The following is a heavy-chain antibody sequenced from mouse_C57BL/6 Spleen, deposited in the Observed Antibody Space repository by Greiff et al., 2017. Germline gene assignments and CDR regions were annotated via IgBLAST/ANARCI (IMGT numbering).Heavy chain of an antibody. D-gene: IGHD2-12*01. Sequence: QVQLQQSGAELAKPGASVKLSCKASGYTFTSYWMHWVKQRPGQGLEWIGYINPSSGYTKYNQKFKDKATLTAYKSSSTAYMQLSSLTYEDSAVYYCARESYDLDAMDYWGQGTSVTVSS. J-gene: IGHJ4*01. CDR1: GYTFTSYW. V-gene: IGHV1-7*01. CDR2: INPSSGYT. CDR3: ARESYDLDAMDY.